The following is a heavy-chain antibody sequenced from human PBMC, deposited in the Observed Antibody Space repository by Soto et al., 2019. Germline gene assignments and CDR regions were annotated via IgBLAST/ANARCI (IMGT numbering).Heavy chain of an antibody. Sequence: GGSLRLSCAASGFTFSSYAMSWVRQAPGKGLEWVSAISGSGGSTYYADSVKGRFTISRDNSKNTLYLQMNSLRAEDTAVYYCAKGSRDYYYYYGMDVWGQGTTVTVSS. CDR2: ISGSGGST. J-gene: IGHJ6*02. CDR1: GFTFSSYA. V-gene: IGHV3-23*01. CDR3: AKGSRDYYYYYGMDV.